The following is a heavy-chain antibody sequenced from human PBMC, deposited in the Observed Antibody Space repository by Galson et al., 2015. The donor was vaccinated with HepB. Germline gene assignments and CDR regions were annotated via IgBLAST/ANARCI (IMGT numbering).Heavy chain of an antibody. J-gene: IGHJ4*02. CDR2: IYYSGST. CDR1: GGSVSSGSYY. Sequence: ETLSLTCTVSGGSVSSGSYYWSWIRQPPGKGLEWIGYIYYSGSTNYNPSLKSRVTISVDTSKNQFSLKLSSVTAADTAVYYCARLGYSYGQIYYFDYWGQGTLVTVSS. V-gene: IGHV4-61*01. CDR3: ARLGYSYGQIYYFDY. D-gene: IGHD5-18*01.